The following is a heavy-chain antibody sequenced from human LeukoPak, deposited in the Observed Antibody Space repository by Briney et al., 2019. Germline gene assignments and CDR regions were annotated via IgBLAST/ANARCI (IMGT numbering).Heavy chain of an antibody. D-gene: IGHD3-16*01. CDR1: GFTVSSNY. Sequence: GGSLRLSCAASGFTVSSNYMSWVRQAPGKGLEWVSVIYSGGSTYYADSVKGRFTISRDNSKNTLYLQMNSLRAEDTAVYYCASMITFPGGMDVWGKGTTVTISS. CDR3: ASMITFPGGMDV. CDR2: IYSGGST. J-gene: IGHJ6*03. V-gene: IGHV3-53*01.